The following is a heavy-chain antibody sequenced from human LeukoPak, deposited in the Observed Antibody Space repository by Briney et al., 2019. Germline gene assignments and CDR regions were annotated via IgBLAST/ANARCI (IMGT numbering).Heavy chain of an antibody. J-gene: IGHJ6*02. CDR1: GYTFTGYY. CDR3: ASTYPGGAYYSHYYYGMDV. Sequence: GASVKVSCKASGYTFTGYYMHWVRQAPAQGLGWMGWINPNSGGTNYAQKFQGRVTMTRDTSISTAYMELSSLRSEDTAVYYCASTYPGGAYYSHYYYGMDVWGQGTTVTVSS. CDR2: INPNSGGT. V-gene: IGHV1-2*02. D-gene: IGHD2-21*01.